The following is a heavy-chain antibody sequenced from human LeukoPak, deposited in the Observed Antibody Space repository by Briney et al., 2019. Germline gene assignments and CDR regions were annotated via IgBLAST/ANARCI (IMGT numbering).Heavy chain of an antibody. D-gene: IGHD3-22*01. CDR2: IIPIFGTA. CDR1: GGTFSSYA. CDR3: AGGYDSSSDAFDI. V-gene: IGHV1-69*13. J-gene: IGHJ3*02. Sequence: ASVKVSCKASGGTFSSYAISWVRQAPGQGLEWMGGIIPIFGTANCAQKFQGRVTITADESTSTAYMELSSLRSEDTAVYYCAGGYDSSSDAFDIWGQGTMVTVSS.